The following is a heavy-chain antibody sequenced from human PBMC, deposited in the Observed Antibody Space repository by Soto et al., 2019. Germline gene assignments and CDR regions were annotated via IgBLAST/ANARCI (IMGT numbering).Heavy chain of an antibody. CDR1: GFTFSSNS. J-gene: IGHJ5*02. V-gene: IGHV3-48*02. D-gene: IGHD3-3*01. CDR2: ISSSSSTI. Sequence: EVQVVESGGGLVQPGGSLRLSCAAPGFTFSSNSMNWVRQAPGKGLEWISYISSSSSTIYADSVKGRFPISRDNAKNSLYLQMNSLRDEDTAVYYCARVIWSGHLASDLWGQGTLVTVSS. CDR3: ARVIWSGHLASDL.